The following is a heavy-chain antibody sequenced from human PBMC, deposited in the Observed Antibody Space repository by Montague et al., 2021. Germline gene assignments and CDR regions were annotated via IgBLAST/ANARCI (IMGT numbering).Heavy chain of an antibody. CDR3: ARHNIGWYSDFDY. D-gene: IGHD6-19*01. CDR2: IYWNYDK. V-gene: IGHV2-5*01. J-gene: IGHJ4*02. Sequence: VKPTQPLTLTCNFSGFSLNTRAVGVGWIRQPPGNALEWLALIYWNYDKRYSPSLKSRLTITKDTYKNQVFLIMTNADPVDTATYYCARHNIGWYSDFDYWGQGTLVTVSS. CDR1: GFSLNTRAVG.